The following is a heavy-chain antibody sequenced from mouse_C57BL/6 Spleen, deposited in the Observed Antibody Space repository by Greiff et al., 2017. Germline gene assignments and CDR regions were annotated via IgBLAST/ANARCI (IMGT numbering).Heavy chain of an antibody. CDR1: GYTFTDYN. J-gene: IGHJ4*01. D-gene: IGHD1-1*01. V-gene: IGHV1-18*01. CDR2: INPNNGGT. Sequence: EVQLQHSGPELVKPGASVKIPCKASGYTFTDYNMDWVKQSHGKSLEWIGDINPNNGGTIYNQKFKGKATLTVDKSSSTAYMELRSLTSEDTAVYYCARRTTTVVAYYAMDYWGQGTSVTVSS. CDR3: ARRTTTVVAYYAMDY.